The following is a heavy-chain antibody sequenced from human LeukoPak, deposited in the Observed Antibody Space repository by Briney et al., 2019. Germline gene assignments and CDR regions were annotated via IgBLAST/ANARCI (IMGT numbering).Heavy chain of an antibody. CDR3: ARLVHGATTPQYYFDY. CDR1: GGSISSSSYY. Sequence: SETLSLTCTVSGGSISSSSYYWRWIRQPPAKGREWIGSIYYGGSTYYNPSLKSRVTISVDTSKNQFSLKLSSVTAADTAVYYCARLVHGATTPQYYFDYWGQGTLVTVSS. V-gene: IGHV4-39*01. J-gene: IGHJ4*02. D-gene: IGHD1-26*01. CDR2: IYYGGST.